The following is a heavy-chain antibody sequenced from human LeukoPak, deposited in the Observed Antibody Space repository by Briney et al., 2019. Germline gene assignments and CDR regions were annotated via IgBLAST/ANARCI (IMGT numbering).Heavy chain of an antibody. D-gene: IGHD2-8*01. V-gene: IGHV3-21*01. CDR2: ISSSSGYI. Sequence: GGSLRLSRAASGFTFSNYAMKWVRQAPGKGLEWVSSISSSSGYIYYADSVKGRFIISRDNAKNSLYLQMNSLRAEDTAVYYCARVSKDCTNGVCCDYWGQGTLVTVSS. CDR1: GFTFSNYA. CDR3: ARVSKDCTNGVCCDY. J-gene: IGHJ4*02.